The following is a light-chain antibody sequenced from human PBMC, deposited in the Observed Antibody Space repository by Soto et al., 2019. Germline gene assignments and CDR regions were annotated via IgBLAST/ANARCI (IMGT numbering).Light chain of an antibody. CDR1: SSNIGAGYD. CDR3: QSNGRLSGVV. CDR2: GNT. J-gene: IGLJ3*02. Sequence: QSVLTQPPSVSGAPGQRVTISCTGNSSNIGAGYDVHWYQQRPGTAPQLLIYGNTNRPSGVPDRFSGSKSGTSASLAITGLQAEDEADYYCQSNGRLSGVVFGGGTQLTVL. V-gene: IGLV1-40*01.